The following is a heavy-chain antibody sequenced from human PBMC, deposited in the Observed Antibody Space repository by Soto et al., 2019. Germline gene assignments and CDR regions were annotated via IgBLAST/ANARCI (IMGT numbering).Heavy chain of an antibody. D-gene: IGHD2-15*01. CDR2: INSDGTTT. CDR3: THCSGESCHGGYFGMDV. J-gene: IGHJ6*02. V-gene: IGHV3-74*01. CDR1: GFTFSGYW. Sequence: PGGSLRLSCAGSGFTFSGYWMHWVRQSPGKGLVWVSRINSDGTTTAYADSVKGRFTISRDNSKNTLYLQMSSLRAEDTAVYYCTHCSGESCHGGYFGMDVWGQGTTVTLSS.